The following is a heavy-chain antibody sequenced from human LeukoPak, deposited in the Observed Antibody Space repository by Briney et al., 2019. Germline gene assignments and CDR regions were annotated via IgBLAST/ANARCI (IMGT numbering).Heavy chain of an antibody. V-gene: IGHV1-69*13. CDR3: ARDHYSSSWYPGDWFDP. Sequence: GASVKVSCKASGGTFSSYAISWVRQAPGQGLEWMGGIIPIFGTANYAQKFQGRVTITADESTSTAYMELSSLRSEDTAVYYCARDHYSSSWYPGDWFDPWGQGTLVTVS. D-gene: IGHD6-13*01. J-gene: IGHJ5*02. CDR2: IIPIFGTA. CDR1: GGTFSSYA.